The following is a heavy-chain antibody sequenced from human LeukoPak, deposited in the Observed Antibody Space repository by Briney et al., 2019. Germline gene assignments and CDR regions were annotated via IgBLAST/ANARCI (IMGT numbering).Heavy chain of an antibody. V-gene: IGHV3-48*04. CDR3: ARDVTYYGADWFDP. CDR2: ISSTASII. D-gene: IGHD4-17*01. CDR1: GFTFSSYG. Sequence: PGGSLRRSCAASGFTFSSYGMNWVRQAPGKGLEWVSYISSTASIIYYADSVKGRFTISRDNAKNSLFLQMNSLRAEDTAVYYCARDVTYYGADWFDPWGQGTLVTVSS. J-gene: IGHJ5*02.